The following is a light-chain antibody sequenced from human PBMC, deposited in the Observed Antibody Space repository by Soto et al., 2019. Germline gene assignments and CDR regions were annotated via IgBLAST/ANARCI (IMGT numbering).Light chain of an antibody. CDR2: DVS. V-gene: IGLV2-14*03. CDR1: ISDVGGNDY. CDR3: VSYTRSTTYV. J-gene: IGLJ1*01. Sequence: QSALTQPASVSGSPGQSITISCTGTISDVGGNDYVSWYQQHPGKAPKVIIYDVSYRPSGISNRFSGSKSGNMASLVISGLQAEDEAKYYCVSYTRSTTYVFGTGTKLTVL.